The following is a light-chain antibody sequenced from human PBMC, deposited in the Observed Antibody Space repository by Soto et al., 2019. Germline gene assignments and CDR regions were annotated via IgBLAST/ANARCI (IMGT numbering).Light chain of an antibody. CDR2: YDS. V-gene: IGLV3-21*01. Sequence: SYELTQSPSVSVAPGQTATITCGGNNIGSKSVNWYQHKAGQAPVLVMSYDSDRPSGISERFSGSNSGNTATLTLSRVESGDEADYYCQVWDTSNDHHVFGSGTKLTVL. J-gene: IGLJ1*01. CDR1: NIGSKS. CDR3: QVWDTSNDHHV.